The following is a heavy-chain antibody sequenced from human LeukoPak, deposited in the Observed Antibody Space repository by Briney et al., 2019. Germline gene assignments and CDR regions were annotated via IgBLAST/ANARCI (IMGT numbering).Heavy chain of an antibody. CDR1: GFTFSDYY. J-gene: IGHJ3*02. CDR3: ARSRDGYNPGAFDI. D-gene: IGHD5-24*01. CDR2: ISGSGSTI. V-gene: IGHV3-11*01. Sequence: GGSLRLSWAASGFTFSDYYMSWIRQAPGKGLEWVSYISGSGSTIYYPDSVKGRFTISRDNAKNSLYLQMNSLRAEDTAVYYCARSRDGYNPGAFDIWGQGTMVTVSS.